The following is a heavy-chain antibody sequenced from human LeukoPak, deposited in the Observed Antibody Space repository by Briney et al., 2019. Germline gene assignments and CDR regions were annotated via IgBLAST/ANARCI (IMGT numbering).Heavy chain of an antibody. Sequence: ASVKVSCKASGYTFTGYYMHWVRQAPGQGLEWMGWINPNSGATNYAQKFQGRVTMTRDTSISTGYMELSRLRSDDTAVYYCARVGMVRIGYGIDVWGQGTTVTVYS. V-gene: IGHV1-2*02. D-gene: IGHD3-10*01. J-gene: IGHJ6*02. CDR1: GYTFTGYY. CDR3: ARVGMVRIGYGIDV. CDR2: INPNSGAT.